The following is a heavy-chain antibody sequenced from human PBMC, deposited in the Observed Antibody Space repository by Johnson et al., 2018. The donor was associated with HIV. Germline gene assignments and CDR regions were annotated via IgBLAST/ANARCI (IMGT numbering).Heavy chain of an antibody. Sequence: QVQLVESGGGLVQPGGSLRLSCAASGFTVSSNYMSWIRQAPGKGLEWVSYISNSGETVFYADYVKGRFTVSRDNTKNSLFLQIDTLRAEDTAVYYCARAKLGGVFDLWGQGTMVTVSS. CDR2: ISNSGETV. V-gene: IGHV3-11*04. CDR1: GFTVSSNY. J-gene: IGHJ3*01. CDR3: ARAKLGGVFDL. D-gene: IGHD2-8*02.